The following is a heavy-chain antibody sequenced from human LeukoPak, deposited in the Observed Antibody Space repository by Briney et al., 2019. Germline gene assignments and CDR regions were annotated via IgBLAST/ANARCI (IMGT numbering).Heavy chain of an antibody. CDR3: ARNIITMVRGAKKAPKDY. J-gene: IGHJ4*02. V-gene: IGHV4-34*01. D-gene: IGHD3-10*01. CDR1: GGSFSGYY. Sequence: SETLSLTCAVYGGSFSGYYWSWIRLPPGKGLEWIGEINHSGSTNYNPSLKSRVTISVDTSKNQFSLKLSSVTAADTAVYYCARNIITMVRGAKKAPKDYWGQGTLVTVSS. CDR2: INHSGST.